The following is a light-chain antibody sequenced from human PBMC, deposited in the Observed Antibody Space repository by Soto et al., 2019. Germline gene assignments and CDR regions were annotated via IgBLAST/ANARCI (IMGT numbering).Light chain of an antibody. CDR2: GAS. V-gene: IGKV3-15*01. CDR3: QQYNNWAPYT. J-gene: IGKJ1*01. CDR1: QSVSSN. Sequence: EIVRTQSPATLSVSPGERATLSCRASQSVSSNLAWYQQKPGQAPRLLIYGASTSATGIPARFSGSGSGTEFTLTISSLQSEDFAVYYCQQYNNWAPYTFGKGTKVEIK.